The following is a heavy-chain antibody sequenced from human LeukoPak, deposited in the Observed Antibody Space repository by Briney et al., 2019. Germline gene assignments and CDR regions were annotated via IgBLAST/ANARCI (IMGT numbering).Heavy chain of an antibody. CDR1: GFTFSSYW. CDR2: IKQDGSEK. J-gene: IGHJ6*03. Sequence: GGSLRLSCAASGFTFSSYWMSWVRQAPGKGLEWVANIKQDGSEKYYVDSVKGRFTISRDNAKNSLYLQMNSLRAEDTAVYYCARDTLDLSIWGGPNYYYYYMDIWGKGTTVTVSS. CDR3: ARDTLDLSIWGGPNYYYYYMDI. D-gene: IGHD3-16*01. V-gene: IGHV3-7*01.